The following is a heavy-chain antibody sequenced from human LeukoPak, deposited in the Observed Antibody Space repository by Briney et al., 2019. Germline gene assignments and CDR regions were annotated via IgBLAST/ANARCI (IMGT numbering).Heavy chain of an antibody. CDR1: GGSISSYY. CDR2: IYTSGST. CDR3: AREGITIFGVVTDNWFDP. D-gene: IGHD3-3*01. V-gene: IGHV4-4*07. J-gene: IGHJ5*02. Sequence: PSETLSLTCTVSGGSISSYYWSWIRQPAGKGLEWIGRIYTSGSTNYNPSLKSRVTMSVDTSKNQFSLKLSSVTAADTAVYYCAREGITIFGVVTDNWFDPWGQGTLVTVSS.